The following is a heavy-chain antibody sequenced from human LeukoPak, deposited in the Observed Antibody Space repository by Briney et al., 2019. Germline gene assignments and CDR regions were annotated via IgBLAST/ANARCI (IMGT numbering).Heavy chain of an antibody. V-gene: IGHV3-9*01. CDR3: AKDISVAVAGIAPLFDY. CDR1: GFTFYDYA. Sequence: GRSLRLSCAASGFTFYDYAMHWVRHAPGKGLEWVSGISWNSGSIGYADSVKGRFTISRDNAKNSLYLQMNSLRAEDTALYYCAKDISVAVAGIAPLFDYWGQGTLVTVSS. D-gene: IGHD6-19*01. J-gene: IGHJ4*02. CDR2: ISWNSGSI.